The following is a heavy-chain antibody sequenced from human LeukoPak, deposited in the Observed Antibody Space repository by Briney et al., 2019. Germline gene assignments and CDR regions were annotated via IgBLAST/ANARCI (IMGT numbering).Heavy chain of an antibody. V-gene: IGHV4-4*02. CDR2: IYHSGST. CDR1: GGSISSSNW. Sequence: PSETLSLTCAVSGGSISSSNWWSWVRRPPGKGLEWIGEIYHSGSTNYNPSLKSRVTISVDKSKNQFSLKLSSVTAADTAVYYCARSRHIVVVTAIPRYWYLDLWGRGTLVTVSS. D-gene: IGHD2-21*02. J-gene: IGHJ2*01. CDR3: ARSRHIVVVTAIPRYWYLDL.